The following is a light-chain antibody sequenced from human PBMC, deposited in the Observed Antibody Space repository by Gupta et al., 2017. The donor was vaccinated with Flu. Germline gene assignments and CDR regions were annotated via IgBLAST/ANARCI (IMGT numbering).Light chain of an antibody. J-gene: IGLJ2*01. Sequence: QSALTQPASVSGSPGQSITISCTGTSSDIGGYNYVSWYQQHPGKAPKLLIFEVTNRPSGVAARFSGSKSGNTASLTIAGLQTEDEADYYCDSDTTTNTLVLFGGGTKLTVL. CDR2: EVT. CDR3: DSDTTTNTLVL. CDR1: SSDIGGYNY. V-gene: IGLV2-14*03.